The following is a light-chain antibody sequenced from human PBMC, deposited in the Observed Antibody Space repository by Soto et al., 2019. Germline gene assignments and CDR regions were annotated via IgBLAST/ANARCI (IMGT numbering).Light chain of an antibody. CDR2: VVP. Sequence: QSVLTQPPSASQTPGQTATISCTGTSSDVGGYNYVSWYQHHPGKAPKLMIYVVPKRPSGVPDRFSASKSGNTASLTFSGLQAEDEADYYCSSYAGSNNYVSGTRTTVTVL. CDR1: SSDVGGYNY. CDR3: SSYAGSNNYV. J-gene: IGLJ1*01. V-gene: IGLV2-8*01.